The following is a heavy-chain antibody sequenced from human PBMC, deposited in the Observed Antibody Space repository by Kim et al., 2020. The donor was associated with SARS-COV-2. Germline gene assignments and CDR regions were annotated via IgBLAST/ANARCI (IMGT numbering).Heavy chain of an antibody. CDR3: ARMATTGYSSGWYGY. V-gene: IGHV3-21*01. D-gene: IGHD6-19*01. J-gene: IGHJ4*02. Sequence: DSVKGRFTTSRDNAKNALYLQMNSLRAEDTAVYYCARMATTGYSSGWYGYWGQGTLVTVSS.